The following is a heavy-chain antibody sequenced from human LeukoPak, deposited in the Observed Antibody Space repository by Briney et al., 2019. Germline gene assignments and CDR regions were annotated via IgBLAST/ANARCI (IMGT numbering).Heavy chain of an antibody. D-gene: IGHD2-15*01. V-gene: IGHV6-1*01. J-gene: IGHJ3*02. CDR1: GDSVSSNSAA. Sequence: SQTLSLTCAISGDSVSSNSAAWNWIRQSPSRGLEWLGRTYYRSKWYNHYAVSVKIRITVNPDTSKNQFSLQLNSVTPDDTAVYYCARDRDSLDTFDIWGQGTMVTVSS. CDR2: TYYRSKWYN. CDR3: ARDRDSLDTFDI.